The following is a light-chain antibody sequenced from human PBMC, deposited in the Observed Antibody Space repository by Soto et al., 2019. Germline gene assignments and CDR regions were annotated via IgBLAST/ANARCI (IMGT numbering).Light chain of an antibody. CDR2: DAS. V-gene: IGKV3-15*01. CDR3: QQYNNWPPYT. Sequence: EIELTQSPATLSLSPGERATLSCRASQSVSSFLVWYQQKPGQAPRLLIYDASTRATGIPARFSGSGSGTEFTLTISSLQSEDFAVYYCQQYNNWPPYTFGQGTKVDIK. J-gene: IGKJ2*01. CDR1: QSVSSF.